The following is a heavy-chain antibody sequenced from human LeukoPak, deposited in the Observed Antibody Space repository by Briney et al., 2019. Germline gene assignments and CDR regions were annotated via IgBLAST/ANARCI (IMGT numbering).Heavy chain of an antibody. CDR2: IYYSGST. D-gene: IGHD4-17*01. CDR1: GGSISSYY. Sequence: PSETLSLTCTVSGGSISSYYWSWIRQPPGKGLEWIGYIYYSGSTNYNPSLKSRVTISVDTSKNQFSLKLSSVTAADTAVYYCARDKIGDYTIDYWGQGTLVTASS. J-gene: IGHJ4*02. CDR3: ARDKIGDYTIDY. V-gene: IGHV4-59*01.